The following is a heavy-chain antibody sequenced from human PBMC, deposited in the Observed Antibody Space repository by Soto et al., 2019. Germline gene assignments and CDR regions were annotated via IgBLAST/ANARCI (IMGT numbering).Heavy chain of an antibody. J-gene: IGHJ6*03. V-gene: IGHV1-18*01. D-gene: IGHD3-16*02. CDR2: ISAYNGNT. Sequence: ASVKVSCKASGYTFTSYGISWVRQAPGQGLEWMGWISAYNGNTNYAQKLQGRVTMTTDTSTSTAYMELRSLRPDDTAVYYCARDSPSYYDYIWGSYRTASGYYYYYMDVWGKGTTVTVSS. CDR3: ARDSPSYYDYIWGSYRTASGYYYYYMDV. CDR1: GYTFTSYG.